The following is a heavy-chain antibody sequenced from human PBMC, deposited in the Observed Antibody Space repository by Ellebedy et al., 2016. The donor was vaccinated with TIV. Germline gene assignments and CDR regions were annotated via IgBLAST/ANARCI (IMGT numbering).Heavy chain of an antibody. D-gene: IGHD4-17*01. CDR2: VYYTGST. V-gene: IGHV4-59*01. Sequence: SETLSLTCTVSDGSISNYYWSWIRQPPGKGLEWIGYVYYTGSTNYIPSLKSRVTISADMSKNQFSLKLTSVTAADTAVYYCARGVTTIGSWGQGTLVTVSS. CDR1: DGSISNYY. CDR3: ARGVTTIGS. J-gene: IGHJ4*02.